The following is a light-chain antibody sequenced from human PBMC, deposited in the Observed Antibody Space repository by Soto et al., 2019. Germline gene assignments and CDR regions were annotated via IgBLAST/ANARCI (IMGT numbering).Light chain of an antibody. CDR2: DVS. V-gene: IGLV2-14*01. J-gene: IGLJ2*01. CDR1: SSDVGGYNY. CDR3: SSYTSSSTLVV. Sequence: QSALTQPASVSVSPGQSITISCTGTSSDVGGYNYVSWYQQHPGKAPKLMIYDVSNRPSGVSNRFSGSKSGNTASLTISGLQAEDEADYYCSSYTSSSTLVVFGRGTKLTVL.